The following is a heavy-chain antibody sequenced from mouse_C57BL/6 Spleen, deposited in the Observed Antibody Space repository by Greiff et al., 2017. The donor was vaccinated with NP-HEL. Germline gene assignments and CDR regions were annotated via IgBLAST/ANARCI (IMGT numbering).Heavy chain of an antibody. V-gene: IGHV5-17*01. J-gene: IGHJ2*01. CDR3: ARGRLLRSYYFDY. CDR1: GFTFSDYG. CDR2: ISSGSSTI. Sequence: EVQGVESGGGLVKPGGSLKLSCAASGFTFSDYGMHWVRQAPEKGLEWVAYISSGSSTIYYADTVKGRFTISRDNAKNTLFLQMTSLRSEDTAMYYCARGRLLRSYYFDYWGQGTTLTVSS. D-gene: IGHD1-1*01.